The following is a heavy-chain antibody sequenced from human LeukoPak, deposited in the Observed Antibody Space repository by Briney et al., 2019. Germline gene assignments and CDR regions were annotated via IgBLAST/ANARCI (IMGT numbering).Heavy chain of an antibody. D-gene: IGHD5-12*01. CDR1: GGSISSDDYY. CDR3: ARGGVGGYDYFDS. Sequence: SETLSFTCTVSGGSISSDDYYWSWIRQPPGKGLEWIGRITYSGSTYYSPSLRSRVTMSVDTSKNQFSLKLSSVTAAETAMYFCARGGVGGYDYFDSWGQGTLVAVSS. V-gene: IGHV4-30-4*01. J-gene: IGHJ4*02. CDR2: ITYSGST.